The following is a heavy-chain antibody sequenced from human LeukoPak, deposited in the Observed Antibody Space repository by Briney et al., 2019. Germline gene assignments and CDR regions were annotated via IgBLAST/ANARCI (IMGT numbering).Heavy chain of an antibody. CDR1: GFTVGNNY. V-gene: IGHV3-66*01. CDR3: ARDPPAVSINTYA. Sequence: GGSLRLSYAASGFTVGNNYMNWVRQAPGKGLEWVSLIFSHGETSYADSAKGRFTISRDNSKNTLYLQMNGLRVEDTAVYYCARDPPAVSINTYAWGQGTLVTVSS. D-gene: IGHD2-8*01. CDR2: IFSHGET. J-gene: IGHJ4*02.